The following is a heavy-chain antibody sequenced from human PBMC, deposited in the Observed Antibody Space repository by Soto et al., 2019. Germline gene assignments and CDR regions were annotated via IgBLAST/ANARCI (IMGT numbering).Heavy chain of an antibody. CDR3: RIEVTVLPIPT. V-gene: IGHV2-5*02. CDR2: IYWDDDD. J-gene: IGHJ5*02. CDR1: GLSRTTTGVV. D-gene: IGHD3-22*01. Sequence: SGPTLVIPTHTLPLTCTLSGLSRTTTGVVVGWVRQPPGKALEWLALIYWDDDDRYSPSLGNRVTITRDTSKNQVVLTLTNTAVYYCATLPPRIEVTVLPIPTWGQGTLVTVSS.